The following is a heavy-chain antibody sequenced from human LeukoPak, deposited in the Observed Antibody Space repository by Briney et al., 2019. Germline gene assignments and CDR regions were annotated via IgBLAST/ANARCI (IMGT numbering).Heavy chain of an antibody. Sequence: GGSLRLSCAASGFTFSSYWMTWVRQAPGKGLEWVANIKQDGTEIFYVDSVKGRFTISGDNAENSLYLRMNTLRAEDTAVYYCAVHSSGWKRFDYWGQGTLVTVSS. CDR2: IKQDGTEI. V-gene: IGHV3-7*01. CDR1: GFTFSSYW. CDR3: AVHSSGWKRFDY. J-gene: IGHJ4*02. D-gene: IGHD6-19*01.